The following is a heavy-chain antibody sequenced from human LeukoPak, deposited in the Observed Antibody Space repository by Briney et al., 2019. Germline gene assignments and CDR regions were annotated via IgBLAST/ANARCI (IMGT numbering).Heavy chain of an antibody. V-gene: IGHV4-59*01. CDR3: ARDRQGAFDI. Sequence: SETLSLTCTVSGGFISSYYWSWIRQPPGKGLEWIGYIYYSGSTNYNPSLKSRVTISVDTSKNQFSLKLSSVTAADTAVYYCARDRQGAFDIWGQGTMVTVSS. CDR2: IYYSGST. J-gene: IGHJ3*02. CDR1: GGFISSYY.